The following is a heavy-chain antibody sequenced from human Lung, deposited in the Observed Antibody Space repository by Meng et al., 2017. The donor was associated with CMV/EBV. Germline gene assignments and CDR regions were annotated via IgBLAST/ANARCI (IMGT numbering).Heavy chain of an antibody. J-gene: IGHJ3*02. Sequence: GGSLRLXCVASGFTFDGYAMSWVRQAPGKGLEWVSVIYGSGRSSSSADSVKGRFSISRDNSKNTLSLQMSSLRADGTAVYYCARLLVGALDTHAFDIWGRGXLVTVS. V-gene: IGHV3-23*05. CDR3: ARLLVGALDTHAFDI. D-gene: IGHD1-26*01. CDR1: GFTFDGYA. CDR2: IYGSGRSS.